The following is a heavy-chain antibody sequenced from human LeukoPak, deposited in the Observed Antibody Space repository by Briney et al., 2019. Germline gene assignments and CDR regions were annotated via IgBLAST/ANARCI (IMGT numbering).Heavy chain of an antibody. CDR3: ARRVKLGYCSSTSCFTLPDAFDI. J-gene: IGHJ3*02. D-gene: IGHD2-2*02. V-gene: IGHV5-10-1*01. CDR2: IDPSDSYT. CDR1: GYSFTSYW. Sequence: GESLKISCKGSGYSFTSYWICWVRQMPGKGLEWMGRIDPSDSYTNYSPSFQGHVTISADKSISTAYLQWSSLKASDTAMYYCARRVKLGYCSSTSCFTLPDAFDIWGQGTMVTVSS.